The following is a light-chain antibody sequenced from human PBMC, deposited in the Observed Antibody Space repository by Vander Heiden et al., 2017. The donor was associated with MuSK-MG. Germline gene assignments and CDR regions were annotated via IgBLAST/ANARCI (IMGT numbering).Light chain of an antibody. Sequence: DIQMTQSPSSLSASVGDRVTITCRASQSISSYLNWYQQKPGKAPKLLIYAASSLQSGVPSRFSSSGSVTDFTLTISRLQPEDFATYYCQQRDSTPLTFGGGTKVEIK. CDR3: QQRDSTPLT. CDR1: QSISSY. J-gene: IGKJ4*01. CDR2: AAS. V-gene: IGKV1-39*01.